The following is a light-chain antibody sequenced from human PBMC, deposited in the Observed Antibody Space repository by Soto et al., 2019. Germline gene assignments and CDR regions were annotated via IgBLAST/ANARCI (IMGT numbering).Light chain of an antibody. CDR1: QSVSSCY. CDR3: QQCGSSPWT. J-gene: IGKJ1*01. Sequence: EIVFTQSPATLSFSPGERATLSCRASQSVSSCYLAWYQQKPGQAPRLLIYAASSRATGIPDRFSGGGSGTDFTLTISRLEPEDFAVYYCQQCGSSPWTFGQGTKVDIK. CDR2: AAS. V-gene: IGKV3-20*01.